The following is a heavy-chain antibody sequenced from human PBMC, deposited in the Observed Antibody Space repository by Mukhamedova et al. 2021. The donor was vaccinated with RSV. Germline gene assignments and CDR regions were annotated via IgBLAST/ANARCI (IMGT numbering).Heavy chain of an antibody. Sequence: GEINHSGSTNYNPSLKSRVTISVDTFKNQFSLKLSSVTAADTAVYYCARSTYYDFWSGYRLLYYFDYWGQGTLVTVSS. D-gene: IGHD3-3*01. CDR2: INHSGST. J-gene: IGHJ4*02. CDR3: ARSTYYDFWSGYRLLYYFDY. V-gene: IGHV4-34*01.